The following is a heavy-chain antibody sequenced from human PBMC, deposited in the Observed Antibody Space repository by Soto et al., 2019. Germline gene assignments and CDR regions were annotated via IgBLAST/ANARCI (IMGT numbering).Heavy chain of an antibody. CDR2: IKQDGSEK. Sequence: GGSLRLSCAASGFTFSSYWMSWVRQAPGKGLEWVANIKQDGSEKYYVDSVKGRFTISRDNAKNSLYLQMNSLGAEDTAVYYCARDNGYCSSTSCLPHYYYYYMDVWGKGTTVTVSS. CDR1: GFTFSSYW. CDR3: ARDNGYCSSTSCLPHYYYYYMDV. J-gene: IGHJ6*03. V-gene: IGHV3-7*01. D-gene: IGHD2-2*01.